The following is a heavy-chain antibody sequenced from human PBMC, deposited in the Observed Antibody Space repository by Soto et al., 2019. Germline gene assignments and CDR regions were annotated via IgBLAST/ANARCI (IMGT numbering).Heavy chain of an antibody. CDR1: DFDFSSYG. CDR3: ARDSGWPILNFEN. Sequence: PVGSLRLSCASSDFDFSSYGIHCVRHSPGKGLEWVAASSYDGRETFYADSAKGRFTVSKEMSKNTAFLQMNALRHEDTAVYFCARDSGWPILNFENLGQGTPVTVSS. V-gene: IGHV3-30*03. CDR2: SSYDGRET. D-gene: IGHD3-10*01. J-gene: IGHJ4*02.